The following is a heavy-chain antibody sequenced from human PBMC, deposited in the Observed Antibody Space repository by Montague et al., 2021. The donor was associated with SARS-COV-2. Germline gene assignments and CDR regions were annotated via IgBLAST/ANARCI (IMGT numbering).Heavy chain of an antibody. V-gene: IGHV4-39*07. CDR1: GGSISSSSYY. CDR2: IYYSGST. Sequence: SETLSLTCTVSGGSISSSSYYRGWIRQPPGKGLEWVGSIYYSGSTYYNPSLKSRVTISVDTSKNQFSLKLSSVTAADTAVYYCARLGRQQLVRLSGMDVWGQGTTVTVSS. J-gene: IGHJ6*02. CDR3: ARLGRQQLVRLSGMDV. D-gene: IGHD6-13*01.